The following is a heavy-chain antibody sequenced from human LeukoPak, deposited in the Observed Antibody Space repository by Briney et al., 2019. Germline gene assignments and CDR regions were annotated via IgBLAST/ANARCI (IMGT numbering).Heavy chain of an antibody. CDR3: AREEGYCSGGSCYSGFVY. D-gene: IGHD2-15*01. CDR2: IYSGGST. CDR1: GFTVSSNY. Sequence: GGSLRLSCAASGFTVSSNYMSWVRQAPGKGLEWVSVIYSGGSTYYADSVKGRFTISRDNSKNTLYLQMNSLRAEDTAVYYCAREEGYCSGGSCYSGFVYWGQGTLVTVSS. V-gene: IGHV3-66*01. J-gene: IGHJ4*02.